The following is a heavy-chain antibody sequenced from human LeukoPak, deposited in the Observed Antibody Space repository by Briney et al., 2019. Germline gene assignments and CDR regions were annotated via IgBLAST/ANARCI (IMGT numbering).Heavy chain of an antibody. CDR2: INGSGGST. J-gene: IGHJ1*01. CDR1: GFTFSSYA. CDR3: AKGDSPYDSCGYYLGYFQH. Sequence: PGGSLTLSCAASGFTFSSYAMSWVRQAPGKGLEWVSAINGSGGSTYYADSVKGRFTISRDNSKNTLYLQMNSLRAEDTAVYYCAKGDSPYDSCGYYLGYFQHWGQGTLVTVSS. V-gene: IGHV3-23*01. D-gene: IGHD3-22*01.